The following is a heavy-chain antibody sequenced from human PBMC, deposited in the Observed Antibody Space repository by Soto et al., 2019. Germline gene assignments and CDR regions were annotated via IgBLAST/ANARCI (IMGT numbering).Heavy chain of an antibody. D-gene: IGHD5-18*01. CDR3: ARGPDTAMVQDY. Sequence: GASVKVSCKASGYTFTGCYMHWVRQAPGQGLEWMGWINPNSGGTNYAQKFQGWVTMTRDTSISTAYMELSRLRSDDMAVYYCARGPDTAMVQDYWGQGTLVTVSS. CDR2: INPNSGGT. J-gene: IGHJ4*02. CDR1: GYTFTGCY. V-gene: IGHV1-2*04.